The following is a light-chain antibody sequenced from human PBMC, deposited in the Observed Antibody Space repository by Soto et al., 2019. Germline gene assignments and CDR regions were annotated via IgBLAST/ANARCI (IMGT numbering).Light chain of an antibody. Sequence: DIQMTQSPSILSASVGDRVTITCRASQSIRSWLAWYQQKPGKAPKLLIYDAYSLESGVPSRFSGRRSGTESTLTIAGLQPEDFATYYCQQYESYSPLTVRGGTKV. J-gene: IGKJ4*01. CDR2: DAY. CDR3: QQYESYSPLT. CDR1: QSIRSW. V-gene: IGKV1-5*01.